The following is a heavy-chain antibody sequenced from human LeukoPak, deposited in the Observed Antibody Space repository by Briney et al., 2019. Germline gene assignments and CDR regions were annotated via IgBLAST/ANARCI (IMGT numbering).Heavy chain of an antibody. Sequence: SETLSLTCTVSGGSISSGSYYWSWIRQPAGKGLEWIGRIYTSGSTNYNPSLKSRVTISADTSKNQFSLKLSSVTAADTAAYYCARTLIAVAADWFDPWGQGTLVTVSS. CDR2: IYTSGST. J-gene: IGHJ5*02. D-gene: IGHD6-19*01. CDR1: GGSISSGSYY. CDR3: ARTLIAVAADWFDP. V-gene: IGHV4-61*02.